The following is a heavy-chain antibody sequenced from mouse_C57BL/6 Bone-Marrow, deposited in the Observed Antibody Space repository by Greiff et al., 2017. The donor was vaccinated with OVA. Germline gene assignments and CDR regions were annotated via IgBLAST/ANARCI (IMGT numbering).Heavy chain of an antibody. Sequence: QVQLQQSGPGLVQPSQSLSITCTVSGFSLTSYGVHWVRQSPGKGLEWLGVIWRGGSTDYNAAFMSRLSITKDNSKSQVFFKMNSLQADDTAIYYCAKMGYYYGSSFYYAMDYWGQGTSVTVSS. V-gene: IGHV2-5*01. CDR1: GFSLTSYG. CDR3: AKMGYYYGSSFYYAMDY. D-gene: IGHD1-1*01. J-gene: IGHJ4*01. CDR2: IWRGGST.